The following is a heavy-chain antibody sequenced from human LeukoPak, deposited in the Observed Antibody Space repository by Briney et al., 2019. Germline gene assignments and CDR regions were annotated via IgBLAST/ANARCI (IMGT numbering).Heavy chain of an antibody. D-gene: IGHD3-16*02. CDR2: ISSSSSYI. CDR1: GFTFSSYS. CDR3: ARTRRSSSRLGELSIRYYFDY. J-gene: IGHJ4*02. Sequence: GSLRLSCAASGFTFSSYSMNWVRQAPGKGLEWVPSISSSSSYIYYADSVKGRFTISRDNAKNSLYLQMNSLRAEDTAVYYCARTRRSSSRLGELSIRYYFDYWGQGTLVTVSS. V-gene: IGHV3-21*01.